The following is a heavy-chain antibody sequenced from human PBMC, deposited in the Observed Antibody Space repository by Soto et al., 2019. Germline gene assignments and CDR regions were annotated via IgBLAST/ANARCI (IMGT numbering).Heavy chain of an antibody. CDR1: GFTFSSYE. CDR2: ISSSGSTI. CDR3: ARNSRKLQPYYYYGMDV. V-gene: IGHV3-48*03. Sequence: EVQLVESGGGLVQPGGSLRLSCAASGFTFSSYEMNWVRQAPGKGLEWVSYISSSGSTIYYADSVKGRFTISRDNAKHSLYLQMNSLRDEDTAVYYCARNSRKLQPYYYYGMDVWGQGTTVTVSS. D-gene: IGHD6-13*01. J-gene: IGHJ6*02.